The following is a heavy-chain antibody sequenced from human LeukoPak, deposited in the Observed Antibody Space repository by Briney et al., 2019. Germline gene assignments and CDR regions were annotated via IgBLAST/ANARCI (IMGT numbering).Heavy chain of an antibody. CDR1: GFTFSTYW. CDR3: ARDSAGNDY. Sequence: GGSLRLSCAASGFTFSTYWMSWVRQAPGKGLEWVANIKQDGREKYYVDSVKGRFTISRDNAKNSPYLQMNSLRAEDTAMYYCARDSAGNDYWGQGTLVTVSS. J-gene: IGHJ4*02. CDR2: IKQDGREK. V-gene: IGHV3-7*01. D-gene: IGHD6-13*01.